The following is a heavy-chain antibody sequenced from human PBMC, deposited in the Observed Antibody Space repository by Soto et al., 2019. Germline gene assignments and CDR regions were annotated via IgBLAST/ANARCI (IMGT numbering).Heavy chain of an antibody. CDR1: GFTFSSYG. CDR2: IWYDGSNK. J-gene: IGHJ6*03. V-gene: IGHV3-33*01. D-gene: IGHD4-17*01. CDR3: AREGVTTHVYYYYYMDV. Sequence: GGSLRLSCAASGFTFSSYGMHWVRQAPGKGLEWVAVIWYDGSNKYYADSVKGRFTISRDNSKNTLYLQMNSLRAEDTAVYYCAREGVTTHVYYYYYMDVWGKGTTVTVSS.